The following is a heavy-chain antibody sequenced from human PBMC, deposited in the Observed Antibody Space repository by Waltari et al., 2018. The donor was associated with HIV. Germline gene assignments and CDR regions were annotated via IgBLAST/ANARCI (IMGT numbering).Heavy chain of an antibody. CDR3: AKGLPITF. V-gene: IGHV3-43*01. J-gene: IGHJ6*02. Sequence: EVQLEASGGALLPPVVSMSLSCAACGFWFDAYTIHWVRTPPGKGLDWVSLISWDGRNIQYADSVKGRFTVSRDNSKNSLSLQMNSLRTEDTALYYCAKGLPITFWGQGTTVTVSS. CDR2: ISWDGRNI. D-gene: IGHD5-18*01. CDR1: GFWFDAYT.